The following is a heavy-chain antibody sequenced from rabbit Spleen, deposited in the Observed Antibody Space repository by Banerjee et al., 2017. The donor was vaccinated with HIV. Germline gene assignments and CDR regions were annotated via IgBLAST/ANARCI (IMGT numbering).Heavy chain of an antibody. V-gene: IGHV1S45*01. J-gene: IGHJ6*01. CDR1: GFDFSTNYD. D-gene: IGHD8-1*01. CDR2: IHTGDGNT. CDR3: ARDTGSSFSTYGMDL. Sequence: QEQLVESGGGLVQPEGSLTLTCKASGFDFSTNYDMCWVRQAPGKGLEWIACIHTGDGNTYYASWAKGRFTISKTSSTTVTLQMTSLTVADTATYFCARDTGSSFSTYGMDLWGQGTLVTVS.